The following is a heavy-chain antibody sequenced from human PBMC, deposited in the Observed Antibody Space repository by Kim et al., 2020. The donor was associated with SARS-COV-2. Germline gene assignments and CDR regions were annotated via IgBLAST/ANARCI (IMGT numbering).Heavy chain of an antibody. D-gene: IGHD2-2*01. V-gene: IGHV3-9*01. CDR3: AKDIVPAAIPYYYYGMDV. CDR1: GFTFDDYA. CDR2: ISWNSGSI. Sequence: GGSLRLSCAASGFTFDDYAMHWVRQAPGKGLEWVSSISWNSGSICYADSVKGRFTISRDNAKNSLYLQMNSLRAEDTALYYCAKDIVPAAIPYYYYGMDVWGQGTTVTVSS. J-gene: IGHJ6*02.